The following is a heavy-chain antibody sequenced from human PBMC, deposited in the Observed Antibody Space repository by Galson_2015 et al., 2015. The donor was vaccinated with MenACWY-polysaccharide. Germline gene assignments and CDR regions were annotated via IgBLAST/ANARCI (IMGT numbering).Heavy chain of an antibody. V-gene: IGHV3-30*04. Sequence: SLRLSCAASGFSFHNYAIHWVRQVPGKGLDWVTLISDDGTKKYYADSVKGRFTISRDNSKRMVYLEMNRLRPEDTAVYSCARDACCCLNFVNYYHSVFVVWGKGTT. CDR3: ARDACCCLNFVNYYHSVFVV. CDR2: ISDDGTKK. CDR1: GFSFHNYA. D-gene: IGHD4-11*01. J-gene: IGHJ6*03.